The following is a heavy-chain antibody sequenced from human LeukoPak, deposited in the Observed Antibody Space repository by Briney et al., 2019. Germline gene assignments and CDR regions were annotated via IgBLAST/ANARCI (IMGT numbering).Heavy chain of an antibody. CDR1: SGSMNSYY. CDR2: IYTTGRT. Sequence: SETLSLTCTVSSGSMNSYYWGWVRQPAGRGLEWVGRIYTTGRTDYDPSLKSRLTMSVDSSRRQFSLNLRSDNAADTAIYYCASHGYTASHYFLDYWSQGTLVTVS. V-gene: IGHV4-4*07. CDR3: ASHGYTASHYFLDY. D-gene: IGHD3-16*01. J-gene: IGHJ4*02.